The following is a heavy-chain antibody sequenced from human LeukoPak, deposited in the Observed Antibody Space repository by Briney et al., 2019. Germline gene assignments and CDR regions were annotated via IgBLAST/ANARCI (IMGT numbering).Heavy chain of an antibody. D-gene: IGHD2/OR15-2a*01. Sequence: GGSLRLSCAASGLTFRNAWMGWVRQAPGKRLEWVGRIKSKFDGGTTDYAAPVKGRFTISRGDSENTLYLQMNSLKTEDTGVYYCTTEFYNAPDYWGQGTLVTVSS. CDR3: TTEFYNAPDY. CDR1: GLTFRNAW. J-gene: IGHJ4*02. CDR2: IKSKFDGGTT. V-gene: IGHV3-15*01.